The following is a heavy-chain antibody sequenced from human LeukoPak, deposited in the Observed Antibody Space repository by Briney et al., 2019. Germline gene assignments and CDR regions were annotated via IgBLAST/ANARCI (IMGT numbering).Heavy chain of an antibody. D-gene: IGHD3-10*01. CDR3: AQDRNYYGSGSYYFDY. Sequence: ASVKVSCKASGGTFSSYAISWVRQAPGQGLEGMGGIIPIFGTANYAQKFQGRVTITADESTSTAYMELSSLRSEDTAVYYCAQDRNYYGSGSYYFDYWGQGTLVTVSS. CDR1: GGTFSSYA. J-gene: IGHJ4*02. V-gene: IGHV1-69*13. CDR2: IIPIFGTA.